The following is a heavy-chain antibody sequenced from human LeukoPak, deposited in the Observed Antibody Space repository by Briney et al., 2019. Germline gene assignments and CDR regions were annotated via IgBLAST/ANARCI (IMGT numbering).Heavy chain of an antibody. Sequence: SETLSLTCTVSGGSISSSTYYWGWIRQPPGKGLECIAGIFYGGNSYYTPSLKSRVTVSVDTSKNQFSLKLNSVTAADTAVYYCARLSLLRAVADYWGQGTLVTVSS. J-gene: IGHJ4*02. CDR2: IFYGGNS. CDR1: GGSISSSTYY. D-gene: IGHD6-19*01. CDR3: ARLSLLRAVADY. V-gene: IGHV4-39*01.